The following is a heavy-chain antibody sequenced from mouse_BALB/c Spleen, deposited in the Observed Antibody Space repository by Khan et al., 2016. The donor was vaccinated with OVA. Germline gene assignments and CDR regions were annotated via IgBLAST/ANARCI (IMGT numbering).Heavy chain of an antibody. CDR2: IWSGGST. V-gene: IGHV2-4-1*01. CDR3: ARSLLLAMDY. D-gene: IGHD1-2*01. Sequence: QLQESGPGLVEPSQSLSINCTVSGFSLTSYGVHWVRQSPGKGLEWLGMIWSGGSTDYNAAFISRLSIRKDNSKSQVFFKMNSLQADDTAIYCCARSLLLAMDYWGQGTSVTVSS. J-gene: IGHJ4*01. CDR1: GFSLTSYG.